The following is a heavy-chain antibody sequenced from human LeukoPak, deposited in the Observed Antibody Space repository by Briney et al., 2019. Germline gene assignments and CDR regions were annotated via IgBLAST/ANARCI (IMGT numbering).Heavy chain of an antibody. CDR1: GFTFGDYY. Sequence: GGSLRLSCAASGFTFGDYYMSWVRQAPGKGLEWVSIIYSGGSTYYADSAKGRLTISRDNSKNTLYLQMNSLRAEDTAIYYCARPTGAYYYGSGSLVWGQGTLVTVSS. CDR3: ARPTGAYYYGSGSLV. CDR2: IYSGGST. V-gene: IGHV3-53*01. J-gene: IGHJ4*02. D-gene: IGHD3-10*01.